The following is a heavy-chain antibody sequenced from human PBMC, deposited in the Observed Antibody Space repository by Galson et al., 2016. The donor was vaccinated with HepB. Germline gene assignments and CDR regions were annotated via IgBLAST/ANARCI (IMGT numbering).Heavy chain of an antibody. CDR3: ARPLGSTRRDGYNALDS. V-gene: IGHV3-74*01. Sequence: SLRLSCAASGFTFSHYWMHWVRQAPGKGLVWVSRIDTDGSSTYYGDSVKGRFTISRENAKNTLFLQMNSLRAEDTAVYYCARPLGSTRRDGYNALDSWGQGTLVTVSS. D-gene: IGHD5-24*01. CDR1: GFTFSHYW. CDR2: IDTDGSST. J-gene: IGHJ4*02.